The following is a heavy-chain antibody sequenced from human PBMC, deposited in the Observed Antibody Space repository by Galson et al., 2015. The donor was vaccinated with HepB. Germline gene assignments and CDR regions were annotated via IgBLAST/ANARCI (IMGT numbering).Heavy chain of an antibody. CDR3: AKVGQLSSYYFDS. D-gene: IGHD5-18*01. J-gene: IGHJ4*02. CDR1: GFTFSSYE. Sequence: SLRLSCAASGFTFSSYEMNWVRQAPGKGLEWVSYISSSGSTIYYADSVKGRFTISRDNAKNSLYLQMNSLRDEDTALYFCAKVGQLSSYYFDSWGQGTLVTVSS. CDR2: ISSSGSTI. V-gene: IGHV3-48*03.